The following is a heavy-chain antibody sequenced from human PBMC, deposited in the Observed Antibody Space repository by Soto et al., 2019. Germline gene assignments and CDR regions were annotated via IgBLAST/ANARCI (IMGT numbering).Heavy chain of an antibody. Sequence: PSETLSLTCSVSSGSISSNSYFWAWIRQPPGKGLEWIGAVFYSGDTYYSESLKSRVTMSVDTSKNQFSLKLNSVTAADTAVYYCARQGRNTKIVLLRHYATDFWGQGTAVT. CDR3: ARQGRNTKIVLLRHYATDF. D-gene: IGHD3-22*01. V-gene: IGHV4-39*01. CDR2: VFYSGDT. CDR1: SGSISSNSYF. J-gene: IGHJ6*02.